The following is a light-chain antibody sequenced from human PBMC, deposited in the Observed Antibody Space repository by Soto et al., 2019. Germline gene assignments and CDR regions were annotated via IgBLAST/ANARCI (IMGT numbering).Light chain of an antibody. CDR1: IANNKNS. J-gene: IGKJ1*01. V-gene: IGKV4-1*01. Sequence: IANNKNSLAWYQQKPGQPPKLLIYWASSRESGVPDRFSGSGSVTDFTLTISSLQAEDVAVYYCQQYYSTPPTFGQGTKVDIK. CDR3: QQYYSTPPT. CDR2: WAS.